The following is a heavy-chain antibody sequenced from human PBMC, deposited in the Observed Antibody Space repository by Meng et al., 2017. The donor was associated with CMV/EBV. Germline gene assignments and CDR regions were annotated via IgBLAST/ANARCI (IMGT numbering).Heavy chain of an antibody. Sequence: GGSLKISCKGSGYSFTSYWIGWVRQMPGKGLEWMGIIYPGDSDTRYSPSFQGQVTISADKSISTAYLQWSSLKASDTAMYYCARPRLDRGRYYYGMDVWGQGTTVTVSS. D-gene: IGHD1-14*01. J-gene: IGHJ6*02. CDR2: IYPGDSDT. CDR1: GYSFTSYW. CDR3: ARPRLDRGRYYYGMDV. V-gene: IGHV5-51*01.